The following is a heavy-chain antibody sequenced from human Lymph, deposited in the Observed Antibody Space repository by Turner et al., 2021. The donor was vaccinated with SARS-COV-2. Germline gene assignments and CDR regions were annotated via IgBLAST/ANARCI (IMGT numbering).Heavy chain of an antibody. CDR3: ARGSGSYLSAFDI. V-gene: IGHV3-30*04. CDR2: ISYDGFNK. D-gene: IGHD1-26*01. J-gene: IGHJ3*02. Sequence: LQLVDSGGGVVQPGRSMRLSCTASGYTFSTYTIHWVRQAPGKGLEWVAVISYDGFNKYYSDSVKGQFTISRDNSKNTLYLQMSSLRAEDTAVYYCARGSGSYLSAFDIWGQGTMVTVSS. CDR1: GYTFSTYT.